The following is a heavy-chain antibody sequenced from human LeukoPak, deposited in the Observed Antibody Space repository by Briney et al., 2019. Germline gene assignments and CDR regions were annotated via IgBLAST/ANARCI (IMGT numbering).Heavy chain of an antibody. V-gene: IGHV1-2*02. CDR3: ARTDYYDSSGYFDY. CDR2: INPKSGGT. CDR1: GYTFNGYY. Sequence: ASVKVSCKASGYTFNGYYTHWVRQAPGQGLEWMGWINPKSGGTNYAQKFQGRVTMTRDTSISSAYMELNRLRSDDTAVYYCARTDYYDSSGYFDYWGQGTLVTVSS. J-gene: IGHJ4*02. D-gene: IGHD3-22*01.